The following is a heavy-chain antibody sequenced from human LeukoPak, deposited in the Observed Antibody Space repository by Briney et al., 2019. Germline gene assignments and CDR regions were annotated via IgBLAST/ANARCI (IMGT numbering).Heavy chain of an antibody. Sequence: GGSLRLSCAASGFTVSSKFMSWVRQAPGKGLEWVSLIQSGGSTFYADSGKGRFTISRDNSKNILYLQMNSLRAEDTAVYYCARGFSDNTQPFDPWGQGTLVTVSS. J-gene: IGHJ5*02. D-gene: IGHD1-14*01. CDR3: ARGFSDNTQPFDP. V-gene: IGHV3-66*01. CDR1: GFTVSSKF. CDR2: IQSGGST.